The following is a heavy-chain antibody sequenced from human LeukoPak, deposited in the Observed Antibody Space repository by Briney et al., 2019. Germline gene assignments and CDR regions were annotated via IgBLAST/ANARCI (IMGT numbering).Heavy chain of an antibody. CDR3: AKGVGRSVAGTFFDY. Sequence: GGSLRLSCTVSGFTVSSNSMSWVRQAPGKGLEWVSFIYSDNTHYSDSVKGRFTISRDNSKNTLYPQMNSLRAEDTAVYYCAKGVGRSVAGTFFDYWGQGTLVTVSS. D-gene: IGHD6-19*01. CDR1: GFTVSSNS. J-gene: IGHJ4*02. CDR2: IYSDNT. V-gene: IGHV3-66*03.